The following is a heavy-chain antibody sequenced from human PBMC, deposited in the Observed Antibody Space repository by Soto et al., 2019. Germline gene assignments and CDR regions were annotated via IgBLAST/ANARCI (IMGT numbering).Heavy chain of an antibody. Sequence: PSETLSLTCTVSGGSISSYYWSWIRQPPGKGLEWIGYIYYSGSTNYNPSLKSRVTISVDTSKNQFSLKLSSVTAADTAVYYCARGAGYYYYFVMAFWSQGTTVTVSS. V-gene: IGHV4-59*01. D-gene: IGHD6-13*01. CDR3: ARGAGYYYYFVMAF. J-gene: IGHJ6*02. CDR1: GGSISSYY. CDR2: IYYSGST.